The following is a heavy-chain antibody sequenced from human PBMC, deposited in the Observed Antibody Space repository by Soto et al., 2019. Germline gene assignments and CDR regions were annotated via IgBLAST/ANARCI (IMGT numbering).Heavy chain of an antibody. V-gene: IGHV4-30-4*01. D-gene: IGHD3-10*01. CDR1: GGSISSGDYY. CDR2: IYYSGST. Sequence: SETLSLTCTVSGGSISSGDYYWSWIRQPPGKGLEWIGYIYYSGSTYYNPSLKSRVTISVDTSKNQFSLKLSSVTAADTAVYYCASVLLWFGEYYGMDVWGQGTTVTVSS. CDR3: ASVLLWFGEYYGMDV. J-gene: IGHJ6*02.